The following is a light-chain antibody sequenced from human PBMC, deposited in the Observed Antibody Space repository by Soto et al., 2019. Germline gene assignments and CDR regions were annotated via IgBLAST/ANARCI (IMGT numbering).Light chain of an antibody. CDR2: DAS. V-gene: IGKV3-11*01. CDR1: QSINIY. Sequence: EIVLTQSPAALSLSPGGRATLSCRVSQSINIYLAWYHQKLGQAPRLLIYDASIRATGIPARFSGSGSGTDFTLTITSLATEDFDADYYQQRYCWPRTFSRGTKVEIK. J-gene: IGKJ4*01. CDR3: QQRYCWPRT.